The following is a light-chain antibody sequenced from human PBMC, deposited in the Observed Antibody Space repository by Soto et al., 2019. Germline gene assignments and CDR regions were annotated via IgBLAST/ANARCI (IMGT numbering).Light chain of an antibody. Sequence: MQMTQYPPSLSATVGDRVTITCGASQSISRYLNWYQQKTGKAPKLLIYAASSLQSGVPSRLRGSGYGTDFTITISSMKNEDFETEYGLQDYNYTRTFGQGTKVDIK. V-gene: IGKV1-6*01. J-gene: IGKJ1*01. CDR2: AAS. CDR3: LQDYNYTRT. CDR1: QSISRY.